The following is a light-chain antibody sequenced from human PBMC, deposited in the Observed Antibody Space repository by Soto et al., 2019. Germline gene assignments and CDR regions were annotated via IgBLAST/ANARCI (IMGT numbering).Light chain of an antibody. V-gene: IGKV1-5*03. CDR2: KAS. J-gene: IGKJ1*01. CDR1: QTVDSW. Sequence: DIQMTQSPSTLSASVGDRVTITCRASQTVDSWLAWYQQKPGKAPKILIYKASSLESWVPSRFSGSGSGTEFTLTISILQPDDFATYYCQQYKSYAWTFGQGTKVEIK. CDR3: QQYKSYAWT.